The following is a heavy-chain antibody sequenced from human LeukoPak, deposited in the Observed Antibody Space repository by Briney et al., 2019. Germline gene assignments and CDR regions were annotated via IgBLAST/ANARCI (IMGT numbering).Heavy chain of an antibody. CDR3: AREREYYDYVWGSYRSNFDY. CDR2: IIPIFGTA. J-gene: IGHJ4*02. D-gene: IGHD3-16*02. V-gene: IGHV1-69*06. Sequence: SVKVSCKASGGTFSSYAISWVRQAPGQGLEWMGGIIPIFGTANYAQKFQGRVTITADKSTSTAYMELSSLRSEDTAVYYCAREREYYDYVWGSYRSNFDYWGQGALVTVSS. CDR1: GGTFSSYA.